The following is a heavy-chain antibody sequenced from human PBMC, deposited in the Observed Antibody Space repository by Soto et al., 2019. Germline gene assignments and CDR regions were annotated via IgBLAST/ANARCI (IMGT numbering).Heavy chain of an antibody. D-gene: IGHD2-8*01. J-gene: IGHJ6*03. CDR2: IYYSGST. V-gene: IGHV4-59*08. CDR1: GGSISSYY. Sequence: SETLSLTCTVSGGSISSYYWSWIRQPPGKGLEWIGYIYYSGSTNYNPSLKSRVTISVDTSKNQFSLKLSSVTAADTAVYYCARRSRSICTNGVCQNYYYYYMDVWGKGTTVTVSS. CDR3: ARRSRSICTNGVCQNYYYYYMDV.